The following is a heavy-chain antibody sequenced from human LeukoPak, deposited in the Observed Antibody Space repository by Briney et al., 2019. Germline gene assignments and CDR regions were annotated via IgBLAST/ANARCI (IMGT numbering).Heavy chain of an antibody. Sequence: GASVKVSCKASGGTFSSYAISWVRQAPGQGLEWMGGIIPIFGTANYAQKFQGRVTITADESTSTAYMELSSLRSEDTAVYYCARGQPLEVTTGYYYYYMDVWGKGTTVTVSS. CDR3: ARGQPLEVTTGYYYYYMDV. CDR2: IIPIFGTA. J-gene: IGHJ6*03. D-gene: IGHD4-11*01. CDR1: GGTFSSYA. V-gene: IGHV1-69*13.